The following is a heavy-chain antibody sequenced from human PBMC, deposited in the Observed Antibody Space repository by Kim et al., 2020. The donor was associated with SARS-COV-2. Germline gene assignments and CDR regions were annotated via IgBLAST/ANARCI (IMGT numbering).Heavy chain of an antibody. CDR3: ARDGGYCGGDCSGFDY. Sequence: RKSRVTISVDKSKNQFALKLSSVTAADTAVYYWARDGGYCGGDCSGFDYWGQGTLVTVSS. J-gene: IGHJ4*02. D-gene: IGHD2-21*02. V-gene: IGHV4-4*02.